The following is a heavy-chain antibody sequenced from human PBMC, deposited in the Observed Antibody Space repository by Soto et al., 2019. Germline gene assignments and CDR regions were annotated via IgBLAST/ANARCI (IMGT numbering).Heavy chain of an antibody. J-gene: IGHJ6*02. V-gene: IGHV5-51*01. CDR1: GYSFTRYW. Sequence: GESLKISCKGSGYSFTRYWHGWVRQTPGTGLEWMGLIYPGDSNTRYSPSFQGQVTISADKSISTAYLQWSSVKASDSAMYYCARPWGGSAESDYYYYGMDVWGQGTTVTVSS. D-gene: IGHD7-27*01. CDR2: IYPGDSNT. CDR3: ARPWGGSAESDYYYYGMDV.